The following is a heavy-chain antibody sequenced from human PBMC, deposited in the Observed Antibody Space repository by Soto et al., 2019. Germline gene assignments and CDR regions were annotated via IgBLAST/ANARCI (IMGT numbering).Heavy chain of an antibody. Sequence: PGETMKISCKGSRYSFTSYWIVWVRQMPGKGLECMGIMYRGDSDARYSPSYQGQVTISADKSISTAYLQWSSLKASDTAMYYCARTIMVRGAESIWHIWGQGTMVTVSS. J-gene: IGHJ3*02. V-gene: IGHV5-51*01. D-gene: IGHD3-10*01. CDR2: MYRGDSDA. CDR1: RYSFTSYW. CDR3: ARTIMVRGAESIWHI.